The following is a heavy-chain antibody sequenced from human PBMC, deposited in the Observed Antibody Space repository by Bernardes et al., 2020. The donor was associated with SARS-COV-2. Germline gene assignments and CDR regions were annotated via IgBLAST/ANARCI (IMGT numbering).Heavy chain of an antibody. Sequence: GGSLRLSCAASGFTFSSYGMHWVRQAPGKGLEWVAVISYDGSNKYYADSVKGRFTISRDNSKNTLYLQMNSLRAEDTAVYYCATEIGYYDFWSGYYGDYYYGMDVWGQGTTVTVSS. CDR3: ATEIGYYDFWSGYYGDYYYGMDV. CDR1: GFTFSSYG. D-gene: IGHD3-3*01. CDR2: ISYDGSNK. V-gene: IGHV3-30*03. J-gene: IGHJ6*02.